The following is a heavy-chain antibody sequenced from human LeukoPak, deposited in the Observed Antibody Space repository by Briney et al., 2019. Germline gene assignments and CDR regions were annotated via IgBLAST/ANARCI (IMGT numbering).Heavy chain of an antibody. Sequence: PGGSLRLSCAASGFTFSSYGMHWVCQAPGKGLEWVAFIRYDGSNKYYADSVKGRFTISRDNSKNTLYLQMNSLRAEDTAVYYCAKSRDYYDSSGYFNALGYWGQGTLVTVSS. V-gene: IGHV3-30*02. CDR3: AKSRDYYDSSGYFNALGY. J-gene: IGHJ4*02. CDR2: IRYDGSNK. D-gene: IGHD3-22*01. CDR1: GFTFSSYG.